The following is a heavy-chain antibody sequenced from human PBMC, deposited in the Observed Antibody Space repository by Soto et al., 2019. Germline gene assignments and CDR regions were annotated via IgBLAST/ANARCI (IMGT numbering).Heavy chain of an antibody. J-gene: IGHJ4*02. CDR1: GYTFSSYY. V-gene: IGHV1-46*01. D-gene: IGHD5-12*01. CDR2: INPGGVKT. CDR3: ARAGTGHNSGWTSELGY. Sequence: QVQLVQSGAELRKPVASVKVSCKASGYTFSSYYVHWVRQAPGQGLDWMGLINPGGVKTTDEQKFQGRVTMTRDTATTKVYMELSGLRSEDTAVYYCARAGTGHNSGWTSELGYWGQGTLVTVSS.